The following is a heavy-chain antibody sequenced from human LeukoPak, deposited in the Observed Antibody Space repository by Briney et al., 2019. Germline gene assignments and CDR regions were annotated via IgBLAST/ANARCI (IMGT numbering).Heavy chain of an antibody. J-gene: IGHJ6*02. D-gene: IGHD6-13*01. CDR2: ISYDGSNK. V-gene: IGHV3-30-3*01. CDR3: ARDQRDVAAAGYYYYYGMDV. Sequence: PGGSLRLSYATSGFTFSSYAMHWVRQAPGKGLEWVAVISYDGSNKYYADSVKGRFTISRDNSKNTLYLQMNSLRAEDTAVYYCARDQRDVAAAGYYYYYGMDVWGQGTTVTVSS. CDR1: GFTFSSYA.